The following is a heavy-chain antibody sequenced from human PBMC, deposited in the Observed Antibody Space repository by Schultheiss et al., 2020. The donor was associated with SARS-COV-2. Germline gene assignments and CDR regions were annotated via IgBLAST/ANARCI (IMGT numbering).Heavy chain of an antibody. CDR1: GFTFSSYG. J-gene: IGHJ6*02. Sequence: GGSLRLSCAASGFTFSSYGMFWVRQTPDKGLEWVAVIWYDGRNKYYADSVEGRFTISRDNSKNTLYLQMNSLRVEDTAVYYCAIGDYYDSSGYYYVGYYYGMDVWGQGTTVTVSS. CDR2: IWYDGRNK. V-gene: IGHV3-33*07. D-gene: IGHD3-22*01. CDR3: AIGDYYDSSGYYYVGYYYGMDV.